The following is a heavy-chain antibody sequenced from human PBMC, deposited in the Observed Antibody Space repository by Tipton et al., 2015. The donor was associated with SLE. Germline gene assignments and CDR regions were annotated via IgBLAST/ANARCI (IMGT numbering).Heavy chain of an antibody. CDR2: INHSGST. V-gene: IGHV4-34*01. CDR1: GGSFSGYY. D-gene: IGHD6-13*01. J-gene: IGHJ4*02. Sequence: TLSLTCAVYGGSFSGYYWSWIRQPPGKGLEWIGEINHSGSTNYNPSLKSRVTISVDTSKNQFSLKLSSVTAADTAVYYCARGRTAAGRALNYWSQGTLVTVSS. CDR3: ARGRTAAGRALNY.